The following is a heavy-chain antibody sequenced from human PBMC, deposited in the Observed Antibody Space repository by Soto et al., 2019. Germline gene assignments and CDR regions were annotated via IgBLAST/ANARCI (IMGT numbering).Heavy chain of an antibody. J-gene: IGHJ4*02. V-gene: IGHV1-18*01. CDR2: ISAYNGNT. CDR1: GYTFTSYG. D-gene: IGHD6-25*01. Sequence: GASVKVSCKASGYTFTSYGISWVRQAPGQGLEWMGWISAYNGNTNYAQKLQGRVTMTTDTSTSTAYMELRSLRSDDTAVYYCARIPDLIAAAPFDYWGQGTLVTVSS. CDR3: ARIPDLIAAAPFDY.